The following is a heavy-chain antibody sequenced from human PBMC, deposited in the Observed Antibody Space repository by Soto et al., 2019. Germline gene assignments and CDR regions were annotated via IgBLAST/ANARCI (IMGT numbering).Heavy chain of an antibody. J-gene: IGHJ6*02. Sequence: GESLKISCKASGYTFTSYAMHWVRQAPGQRLEWMGWINAGNGNTKYSQKFQGRVTITRDTSASTAYMELSSLRSEDTAVYYCAREDPYCSGGSCYKLKAGMDVWGQGTTVTVSS. CDR3: AREDPYCSGGSCYKLKAGMDV. CDR1: GYTFTSYA. D-gene: IGHD2-15*01. CDR2: INAGNGNT. V-gene: IGHV1-3*01.